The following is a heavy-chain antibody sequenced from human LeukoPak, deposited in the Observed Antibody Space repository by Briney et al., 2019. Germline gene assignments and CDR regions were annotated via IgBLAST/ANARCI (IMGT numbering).Heavy chain of an antibody. D-gene: IGHD6-13*01. CDR2: IYYSGST. Sequence: PSETLSLTCAVSGGSISSYYWSWIRQPPGKGLEWIGYIYYSGSTNYNPSLKSRVTISVDTSKNQFSLKLSSVTAADTAVYYCASYRYSSSWMNYYYMDVWGKGTTVTVSS. CDR1: GGSISSYY. CDR3: ASYRYSSSWMNYYYMDV. V-gene: IGHV4-59*08. J-gene: IGHJ6*03.